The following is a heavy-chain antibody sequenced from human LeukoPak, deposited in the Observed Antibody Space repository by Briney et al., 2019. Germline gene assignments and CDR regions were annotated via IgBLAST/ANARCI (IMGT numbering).Heavy chain of an antibody. CDR2: TYYRSKWYN. CDR3: ASSSYGVIGGNHNEYFQH. CDR1: GDSVSSNSAA. V-gene: IGHV6-1*01. J-gene: IGHJ1*01. D-gene: IGHD4-23*01. Sequence: SQTLSLTCAISGDSVSSNSAAWNWIRQSPSRGLEWLGRTYYRSKWYNDYAVSVKSRITINPDTSKNQFSLQLNSVTPEDTAVYYCASSSYGVIGGNHNEYFQHWGQGTLVTVSS.